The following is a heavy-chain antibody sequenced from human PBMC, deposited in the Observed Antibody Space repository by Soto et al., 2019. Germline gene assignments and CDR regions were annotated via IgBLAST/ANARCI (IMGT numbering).Heavy chain of an antibody. J-gene: IGHJ4*02. V-gene: IGHV3-11*01. Sequence: GSLRLSCAVSGFTFSDYYMSWIRQAPGKGLEWVSYISSSGSTIYYAGSVQGRFSISRDNAKNSLYLQMNSLRAEDTAVYYCARVGARGYEYIWGSPRGLDYWGQGALVTVSS. CDR1: GFTFSDYY. CDR2: ISSSGSTI. D-gene: IGHD3-16*01. CDR3: ARVGARGYEYIWGSPRGLDY.